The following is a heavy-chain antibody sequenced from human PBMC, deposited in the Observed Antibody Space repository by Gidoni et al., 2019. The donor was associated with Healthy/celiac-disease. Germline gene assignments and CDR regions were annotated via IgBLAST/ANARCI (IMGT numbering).Heavy chain of an antibody. Sequence: EVQLVESGGGLVKPGGSLRLSCAASGFTFSSYSMNWVRQAPGKGLEWVSSISSSSSYIYYADSVKGRFTISRDNAKNSLYLQMNSLRAEDTAVYYCARDPGGLYSGYDFNYWGQGTLVTVSS. D-gene: IGHD5-12*01. CDR3: ARDPGGLYSGYDFNY. J-gene: IGHJ4*02. V-gene: IGHV3-21*01. CDR2: ISSSSSYI. CDR1: GFTFSSYS.